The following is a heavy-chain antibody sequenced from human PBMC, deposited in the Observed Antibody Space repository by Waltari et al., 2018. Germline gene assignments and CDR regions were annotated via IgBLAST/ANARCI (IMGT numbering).Heavy chain of an antibody. J-gene: IGHJ6*03. D-gene: IGHD5-12*01. CDR1: GYSISSGYY. CDR3: AREGRDGYNYGNYYYYMDV. V-gene: IGHV4-38-2*02. Sequence: QVQLQESGPGLVKPSETLSLTCTVSGYSISSGYYWGWIRQPPGKGLEWIGSIYHSGSTNNKPTHKGRVTRAVDKSKNQLSLKLSAVTAADTAVYYGAREGRDGYNYGNYYYYMDVWGKGTTVTVSS. CDR2: IYHSGST.